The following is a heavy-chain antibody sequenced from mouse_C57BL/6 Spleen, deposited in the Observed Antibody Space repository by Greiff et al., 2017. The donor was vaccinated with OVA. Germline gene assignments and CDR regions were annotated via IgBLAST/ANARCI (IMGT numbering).Heavy chain of an antibody. J-gene: IGHJ2*01. V-gene: IGHV5-4*01. D-gene: IGHD1-1*01. CDR1: GFTFSSYA. CDR2: ISDGGSYT. CDR3: ARDHPYGSSFDY. Sequence: EVKLVESGGGLVKPGGSLKLSCAASGFTFSSYAMSWVRQTPEKRLEWVATISDGGSYTYYPDNVKGRFTISRDNAKNNLYLQMSHLKSEDTAMYYCARDHPYGSSFDYWGQGTTLTVSS.